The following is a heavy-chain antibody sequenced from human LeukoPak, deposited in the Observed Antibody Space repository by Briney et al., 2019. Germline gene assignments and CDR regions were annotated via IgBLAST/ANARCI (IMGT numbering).Heavy chain of an antibody. CDR1: GFSFSSNW. CDR2: IRPDGSEQ. D-gene: IGHD2-21*02. CDR3: ARVVVVTGIRIRGYWYFVD. J-gene: IGHJ2*01. V-gene: IGHV3-7*04. Sequence: PAGGSLRLSCAASGFSFSSNWMTWVRQLPGKRLEWVANIRPDGSEQYYLESVKGRFTISRDNAKNSLSLQMDSLRVDDTAVYYCARVVVVTGIRIRGYWYFVDWGRGTLVTVSP.